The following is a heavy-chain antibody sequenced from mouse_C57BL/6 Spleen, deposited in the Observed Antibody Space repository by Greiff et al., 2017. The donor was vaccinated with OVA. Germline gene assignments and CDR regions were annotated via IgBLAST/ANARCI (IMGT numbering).Heavy chain of an antibody. J-gene: IGHJ1*03. CDR1: GYTFTSYD. Sequence: VQLVESGPELVKPGASVKLSCKASGYTFTSYDINWVKQRPGQGLEWIGWIYPRDGSTKYNEKFKGKATLTVDTSSSTAYMELHSLTSEDSAVYFCARWGFTTVVAPWVDVWGTGTTVTVSS. CDR2: IYPRDGST. CDR3: ARWGFTTVVAPWVDV. D-gene: IGHD1-1*01. V-gene: IGHV1-85*01.